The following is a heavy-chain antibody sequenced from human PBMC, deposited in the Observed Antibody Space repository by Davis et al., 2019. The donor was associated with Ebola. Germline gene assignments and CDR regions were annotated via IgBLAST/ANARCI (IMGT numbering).Heavy chain of an antibody. CDR1: AGSITSYY. Sequence: MPSETLSLTCTVSAGSITSYYWRWNRQPPGKGLEWLGYIYFSGSTNYNPSLKSRVTISVDTSKNRFSLKLRSVTAADTAVYYCAREVRNSLVYYFDYWGQGTLVTVSS. V-gene: IGHV4-59*01. J-gene: IGHJ4*02. CDR2: IYFSGST. CDR3: AREVRNSLVYYFDY. D-gene: IGHD2-8*01.